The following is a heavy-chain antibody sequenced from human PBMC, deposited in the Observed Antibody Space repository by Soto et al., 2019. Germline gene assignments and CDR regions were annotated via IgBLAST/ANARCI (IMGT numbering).Heavy chain of an antibody. Sequence: GGSLRLSCAASGFTFSSYGMHWVRQAPGKGLEWVAVISYDGSNKYYADSVKGRFTISRDNSKNTLYLQMNSLRAEDTAVYYCAKEGPIPGAFDIWGQGTMVTVSS. CDR1: GFTFSSYG. CDR3: AKEGPIPGAFDI. V-gene: IGHV3-30*18. CDR2: ISYDGSNK. J-gene: IGHJ3*02.